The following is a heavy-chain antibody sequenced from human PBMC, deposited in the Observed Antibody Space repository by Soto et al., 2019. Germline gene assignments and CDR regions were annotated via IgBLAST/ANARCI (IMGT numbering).Heavy chain of an antibody. J-gene: IGHJ5*02. CDR3: ATSLWFGTQVEL. Sequence: QVQLQQWGAGLLKPSETLSLSCAVYGGYFNDNYYTWFRQPPGKGLEWIGEISRSGTTKYIPSLTSRDSISFDTSKTQVSLKVTSVTAAATAVSYCATSLWFGTQVELWGQGARGTVSS. D-gene: IGHD3-10*01. CDR2: ISRSGTT. V-gene: IGHV4-34*01. CDR1: GGYFNDNY.